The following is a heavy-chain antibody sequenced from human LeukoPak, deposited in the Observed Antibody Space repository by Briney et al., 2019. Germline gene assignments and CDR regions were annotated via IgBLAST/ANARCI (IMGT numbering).Heavy chain of an antibody. CDR1: GGSISSTNYY. CDR3: ARIPANAVPAAHNGFDI. CDR2: IYYSGST. J-gene: IGHJ3*02. D-gene: IGHD2-2*01. Sequence: SETLSLTCTVSGGSISSTNYYWGWIRQPPGKGLEWIGNIYYSGSTYYNPSLRSRVTMSVDTSKNQFSLKLSSVTAADTALYFCARIPANAVPAAHNGFDIWGQGTMVTVSS. V-gene: IGHV4-39*01.